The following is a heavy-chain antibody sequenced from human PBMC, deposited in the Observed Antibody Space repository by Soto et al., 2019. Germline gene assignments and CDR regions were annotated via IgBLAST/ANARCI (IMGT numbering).Heavy chain of an antibody. Sequence: TLSLTCTVSGGSISSGGYYWSWIRQHPGKGLEWIGYIYYSGSTYYNPSLKSRVTISVDTSKNQFSLKLSSVTAADTAVYYCARVEELSYFDYWGQGTLVTVSS. CDR3: ARVEELSYFDY. CDR2: IYYSGST. V-gene: IGHV4-31*03. J-gene: IGHJ4*02. CDR1: GGSISSGGYY. D-gene: IGHD3-10*01.